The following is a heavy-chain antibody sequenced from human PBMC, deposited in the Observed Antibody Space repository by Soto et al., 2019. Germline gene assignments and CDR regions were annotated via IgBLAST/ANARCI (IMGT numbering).Heavy chain of an antibody. CDR3: AREGFSGYEALDY. CDR2: IAYTGIT. V-gene: IGHV4-59*01. D-gene: IGHD5-12*01. CDR1: GGPIRSYY. J-gene: IGHJ4*02. Sequence: QVRLQESGPGLLKPSETLSLTCSVSGGPIRSYYLSWVRQAPGKGLEWIAYIAYTGITGYNPSLRSRVTISGDTSQNLFSLKMTSVTAADTAVYYCAREGFSGYEALDYWGQGILVTVSS.